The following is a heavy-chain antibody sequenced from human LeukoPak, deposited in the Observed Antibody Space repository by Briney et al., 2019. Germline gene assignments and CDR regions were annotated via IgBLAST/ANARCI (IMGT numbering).Heavy chain of an antibody. CDR3: ASTNPVAGIDY. D-gene: IGHD6-19*01. V-gene: IGHV4-30-4*01. CDR2: IYYSGST. CDR1: GGSISSGDYY. Sequence: SETLSLTCTVSGGSISSGDYYWSWIRQPPGKGLEWIGYIYYSGSTYYNPSLKSRVTISVDTSKNQFSLKLSSVTAADTAVYYCASTNPVAGIDYWGQGTLVTVSS. J-gene: IGHJ4*02.